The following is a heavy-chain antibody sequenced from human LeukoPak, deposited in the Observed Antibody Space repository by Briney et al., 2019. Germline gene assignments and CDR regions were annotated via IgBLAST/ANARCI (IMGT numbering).Heavy chain of an antibody. CDR1: GYTFTGYY. J-gene: IGHJ4*02. V-gene: IGHV1-2*04. CDR2: INPNSGGT. Sequence: ASVKVSCKASGYTFTGYYMHWVRQAPGQGLEWMGWINPNSGGTNYAQKFQGWVTMTRDTSISTAYMELSRLRSDDTAVYYCARASDTAMVIPYYFDYWGQGTLVTASS. CDR3: ARASDTAMVIPYYFDY. D-gene: IGHD5-18*01.